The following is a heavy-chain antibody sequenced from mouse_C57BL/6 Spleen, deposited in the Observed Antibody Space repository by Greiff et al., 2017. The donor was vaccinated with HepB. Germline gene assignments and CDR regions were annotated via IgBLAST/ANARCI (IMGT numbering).Heavy chain of an antibody. CDR1: GFSLSTFGMG. J-gene: IGHJ2*01. V-gene: IGHV8-8*01. CDR2: IWWDDDK. CDR3: ARIARGLRSSYYFDY. Sequence: QVTLKESGPGILQPSQTLSLTCSFSGFSLSTFGMGVGWIRQPSGKGLEWLAHIWWDDDKYYNPALKSRLTISKDTSKNQVFLKIANVDTADTATNYCARIARGLRSSYYFDYWGQGTTLTVSS. D-gene: IGHD1-1*01.